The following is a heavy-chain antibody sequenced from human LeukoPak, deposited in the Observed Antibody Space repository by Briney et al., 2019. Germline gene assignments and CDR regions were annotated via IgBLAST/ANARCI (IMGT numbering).Heavy chain of an antibody. V-gene: IGHV1-8*01. CDR3: ARDPVVVAASNGRENWFDP. J-gene: IGHJ5*02. D-gene: IGHD2-15*01. CDR2: MNPNSGNT. CDR1: GYTFTSYD. Sequence: ASVKVSCKASGYTFTSYDINWVRQATGQGLEWMEWMNPNSGNTGYAQKFQGRVTMTRNTSISTAYMELSSLRSEDTAVYYCARDPVVVAASNGRENWFDPWGQGTLVTVSS.